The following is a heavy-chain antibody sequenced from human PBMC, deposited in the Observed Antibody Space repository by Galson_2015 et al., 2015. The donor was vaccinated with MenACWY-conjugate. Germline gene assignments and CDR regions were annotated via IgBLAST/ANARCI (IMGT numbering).Heavy chain of an antibody. J-gene: IGHJ1*01. Sequence: SVKVSCKASEYTFTSFAIHWVRQAPGQRLEWMGWINAGTGGKKYSQKFQDRVTITSDTSAKTAFMEVRSLTSEDTAVYYCARSPRDYGSGSYSYQHWGQDTLVTVSS. D-gene: IGHD3-10*01. CDR1: EYTFTSFA. V-gene: IGHV1-3*01. CDR2: INAGTGGK. CDR3: ARSPRDYGSGSYSYQH.